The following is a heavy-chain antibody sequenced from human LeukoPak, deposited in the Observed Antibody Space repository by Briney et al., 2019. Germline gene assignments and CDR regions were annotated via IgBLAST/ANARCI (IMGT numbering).Heavy chain of an antibody. CDR2: INHSGST. CDR1: GGSFRGYY. V-gene: IGHV4-34*01. Sequence: SETLSLTCAVYGGSFRGYYWSWIRQPPGKGLEWSVEINHSGSTNYNPSLKSRVTISLDTSKNKFSLNMSSVTAADTAVYYCARGRLHQRWFDHWGQGTLVTVSS. D-gene: IGHD3-16*01. CDR3: ARGRLHQRWFDH. J-gene: IGHJ5*02.